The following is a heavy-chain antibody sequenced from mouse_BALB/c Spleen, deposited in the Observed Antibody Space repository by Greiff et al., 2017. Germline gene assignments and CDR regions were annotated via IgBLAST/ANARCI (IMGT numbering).Heavy chain of an antibody. V-gene: IGHV5-4*02. CDR3: ARGFHSFAY. CDR2: ISDGGSYT. J-gene: IGHJ3*01. Sequence: DVMLVESGGGLVKPGGSLKLSCAASGFTFSDYYMYWVRQTPEKRLEWVATISDGGSYTYYPDSVKGRFTISRDNAKNNLYLQMSSLKSEDTAMYYCARGFHSFAYWGQGTLVTVSA. CDR1: GFTFSDYY.